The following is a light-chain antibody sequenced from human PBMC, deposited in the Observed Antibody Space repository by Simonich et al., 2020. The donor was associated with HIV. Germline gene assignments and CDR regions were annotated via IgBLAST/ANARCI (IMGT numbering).Light chain of an antibody. J-gene: IGKJ2*01. Sequence: AIQLTQSPSSLSASVGDRVTITCRSSQGISSALAWYQQKPGKATKLLIYDASHLQSGVPSRFSGSGSGTDFTLTISRLQPEDFATYYCQQFNSYPYTFGLGTKLEIK. V-gene: IGKV1-13*02. CDR2: DAS. CDR1: QGISSA. CDR3: QQFNSYPYT.